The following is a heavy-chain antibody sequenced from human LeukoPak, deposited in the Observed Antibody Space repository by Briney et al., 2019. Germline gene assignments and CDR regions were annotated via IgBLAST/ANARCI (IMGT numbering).Heavy chain of an antibody. CDR1: GGSISSGSCY. J-gene: IGHJ6*03. Sequence: PSETLSLTCTVSGGSISSGSCYWGWIRQPPGKGLEWIGGIYYSGNTYYNPSLKSRVTISVDTSKNQFSLKLSSVTAADTAVYYCARDGLKNYYYYMDVWGKGTTVTVSS. V-gene: IGHV4-39*07. CDR3: ARDGLKNYYYYMDV. CDR2: IYYSGNT. D-gene: IGHD4/OR15-4a*01.